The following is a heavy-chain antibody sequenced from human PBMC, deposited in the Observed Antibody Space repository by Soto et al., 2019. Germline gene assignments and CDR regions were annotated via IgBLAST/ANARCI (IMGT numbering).Heavy chain of an antibody. CDR1: GGSISGYH. CDR2: IYYSGST. J-gene: IGHJ5*02. D-gene: IGHD5-18*01. V-gene: IGHV4-59*08. CDR3: ARLADRAMALDH. Sequence: QVQLQESGPGLVKPSETLSLTCTVSGGSISGYHWSWIRQPPGKGLEWIGYIYYSGSTNYNPSLKSRVTISVDTSKNQFSLKLSSVTAADTAVYYCARLADRAMALDHWGQGTLVTVSS.